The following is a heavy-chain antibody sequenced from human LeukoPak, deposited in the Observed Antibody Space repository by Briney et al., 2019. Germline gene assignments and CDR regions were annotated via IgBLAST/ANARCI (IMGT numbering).Heavy chain of an antibody. D-gene: IGHD3-10*01. V-gene: IGHV3-64*01. J-gene: IGHJ6*03. CDR1: GFTFSSYA. CDR3: ARGPMVRGVITAYYYYYYMDV. CDR2: ISSNEGST. Sequence: GGSLRLSRAASGFTFSSYAIHWVRQAPGKGLEYVSAISSNEGSTYYANSVKGRFTISRDNSKNTLYLQMGSLRAEDMAVYYCARGPMVRGVITAYYYYYYMDVWGKGTTVTISS.